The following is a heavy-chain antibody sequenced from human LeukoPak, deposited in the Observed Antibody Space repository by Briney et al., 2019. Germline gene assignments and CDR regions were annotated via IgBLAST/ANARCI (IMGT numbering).Heavy chain of an antibody. Sequence: GASQKICSNCSGNSITSYWNGWVSQMPGKCLEWMGIIHPGNTDTRYTPSFQGQVTIAADKSISTAYLQWSSLKASDTAMYYCARHTYSKRGSYYYYYYMDVWGKGTTVTVSS. V-gene: IGHV5-51*01. CDR1: GNSITSYW. CDR2: IHPGNTDT. J-gene: IGHJ6*03. D-gene: IGHD4-11*01. CDR3: ARHTYSKRGSYYYYYYMDV.